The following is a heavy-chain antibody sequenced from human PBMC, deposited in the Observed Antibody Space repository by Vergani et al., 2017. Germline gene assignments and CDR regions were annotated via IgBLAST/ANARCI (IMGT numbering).Heavy chain of an antibody. Sequence: VQLLESGGGLVQPGGSLRLSCAASGFTFSSYGMHWVRQAPGKGLEWVAFIRYDGSNKYYADSVKGRFTISRDNSKNTLYLQMNSLRAEDTAVYYCARVGIVTTATNYYYYYMDVWGKGTTVTVSS. J-gene: IGHJ6*03. D-gene: IGHD4-11*01. CDR1: GFTFSSYG. CDR3: ARVGIVTTATNYYYYYMDV. V-gene: IGHV3-30*02. CDR2: IRYDGSNK.